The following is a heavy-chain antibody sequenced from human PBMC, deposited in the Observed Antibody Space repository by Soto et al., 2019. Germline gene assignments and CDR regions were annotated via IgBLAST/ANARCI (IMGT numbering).Heavy chain of an antibody. CDR1: GGSISSGGYY. CDR3: ATSSAVAGTRGY. V-gene: IGHV4-31*03. CDR2: IYYSGST. J-gene: IGHJ4*02. Sequence: QVQLQESGPGLVKPSQTLSLTCTVSGGSISSGGYYWSWIRQHPGKGLEWIGYIYYSGSTYYNPSLTSRVTIALDTSKNQFSLKLSSVTAADTAVYYCATSSAVAGTRGYWGQGTLVTVSS. D-gene: IGHD6-19*01.